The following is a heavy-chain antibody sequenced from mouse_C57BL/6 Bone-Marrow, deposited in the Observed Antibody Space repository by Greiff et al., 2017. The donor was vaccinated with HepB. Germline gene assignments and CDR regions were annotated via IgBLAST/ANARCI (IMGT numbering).Heavy chain of an antibody. J-gene: IGHJ3*01. CDR2: INPGSGGT. Sequence: QVQLKQSGAELVRPGTSVKVSCKASGYAFTNYLIEWVKQRPGQGLEWIGVINPGSGGTNYNEKFKGKATLTADKSSSTAYMQLSSLTSEDSAVYFCARGAPHYYGSSYGAYWGQGTLVTVSA. D-gene: IGHD1-1*01. V-gene: IGHV1-54*01. CDR1: GYAFTNYL. CDR3: ARGAPHYYGSSYGAY.